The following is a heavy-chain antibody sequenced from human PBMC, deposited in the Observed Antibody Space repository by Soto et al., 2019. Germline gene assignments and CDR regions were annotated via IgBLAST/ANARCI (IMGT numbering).Heavy chain of an antibody. CDR3: AKSTGGTANGMDV. CDR2: ISWNSGTI. CDR1: GFKFDEYG. D-gene: IGHD2-8*02. J-gene: IGHJ6*02. V-gene: IGHV3-9*01. Sequence: EVQLVESGGGLVQPGRSLRLTCGLSGFKFDEYGMFWVRQAPGKGLEWVSGISWNSGTIGYADSVKGRFTVSRDNAKNSLYLQMSSLRAEDTALYYCAKSTGGTANGMDVWGQGTTVTVSS.